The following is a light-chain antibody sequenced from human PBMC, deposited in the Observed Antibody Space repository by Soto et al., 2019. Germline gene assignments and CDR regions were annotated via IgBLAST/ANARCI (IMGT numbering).Light chain of an antibody. J-gene: IGLJ1*01. CDR1: SSDVGGYNL. Sequence: QSVLTQPASVSGSPGQSITISCTGTSSDVGGYNLVSWYQQYPDKAPKLMIFDVNTRPSGVSNRFSGSKSGYTASLTISGLQAEDEADYYCSSYKSSSTLPYVFGTGTKVTVL. CDR2: DVN. CDR3: SSYKSSSTLPYV. V-gene: IGLV2-14*01.